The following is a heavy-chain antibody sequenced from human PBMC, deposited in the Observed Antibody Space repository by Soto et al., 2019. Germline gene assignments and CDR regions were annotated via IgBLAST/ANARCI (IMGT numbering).Heavy chain of an antibody. CDR3: ARDHYDILTGYSNMDV. CDR1: GFTFSDYY. J-gene: IGHJ6*02. D-gene: IGHD3-9*01. Sequence: GGSLRLSCAASGFTFSDYYMSWIRQAPGKGLEWVSYISSSSSYTNYADSVKGRFTISRDNAKNSLYLQMNSLRAEDTAVYYCARDHYDILTGYSNMDVWGQGTTVTVSS. V-gene: IGHV3-11*06. CDR2: ISSSSSYT.